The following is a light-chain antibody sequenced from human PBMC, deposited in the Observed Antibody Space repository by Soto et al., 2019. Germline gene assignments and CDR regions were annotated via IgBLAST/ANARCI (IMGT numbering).Light chain of an antibody. CDR1: QRISSY. J-gene: IGKJ3*01. CDR2: GAT. Sequence: DIQMTQSPSSLSASVGDRVTITCRAGQRISSYLNWYQHKPGQAPRLLIYGATNLQSGVPSRFSGRGSGTDFALPISSLQPEDCATCYCQEGYSTPFFTLGLWINVD. V-gene: IGKV1-39*01. CDR3: QEGYSTPFFT.